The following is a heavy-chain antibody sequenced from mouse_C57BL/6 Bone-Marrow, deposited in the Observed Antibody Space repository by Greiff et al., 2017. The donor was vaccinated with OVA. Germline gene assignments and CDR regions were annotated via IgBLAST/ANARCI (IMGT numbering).Heavy chain of an antibody. D-gene: IGHD2-3*01. CDR1: GFTFSDYG. CDR3: ARDLMAMDY. V-gene: IGHV5-17*01. CDR2: ISSGSSTI. Sequence: EVQVVESGGGLVKPGGSLKLTCAASGFTFSDYGMHWVRQAPEKGLEWVAYISSGSSTIYYADTLKGRFTISRDNAKNTLFLQMTSLRSEDTAMYYCARDLMAMDYWGQGTSVTVSS. J-gene: IGHJ4*01.